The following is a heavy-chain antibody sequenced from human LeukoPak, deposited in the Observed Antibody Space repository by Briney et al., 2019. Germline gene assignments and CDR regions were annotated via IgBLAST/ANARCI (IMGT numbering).Heavy chain of an antibody. CDR3: ASGAQSDY. J-gene: IGHJ4*02. V-gene: IGHV3-48*03. CDR2: INNSGNTI. D-gene: IGHD1-26*01. Sequence: GGSLRLSCAASGFTFSGYEMNWVRQAPGRGLEWVSSINNSGNTIYYADSVKGRFTISRDNSKNSLYLQMNSLRAEDTAVYYCASGAQSDYWDQGTLVTVSS. CDR1: GFTFSGYE.